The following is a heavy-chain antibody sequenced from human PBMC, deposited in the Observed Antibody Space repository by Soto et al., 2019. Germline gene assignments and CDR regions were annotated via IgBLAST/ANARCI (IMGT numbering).Heavy chain of an antibody. CDR3: ARADTAMVTLYY. V-gene: IGHV1-3*01. D-gene: IGHD5-18*01. Sequence: QVQLVQSGAEVKKPGASVKVSCKASGYTFTSYAMHWVRQAPGQRLEWMGWINAGNGNTKYSQKFQGRVTITRDTCASTAYMELSSLRSEDTAVYDCARADTAMVTLYYWGQGTLVTVSS. CDR1: GYTFTSYA. CDR2: INAGNGNT. J-gene: IGHJ4*02.